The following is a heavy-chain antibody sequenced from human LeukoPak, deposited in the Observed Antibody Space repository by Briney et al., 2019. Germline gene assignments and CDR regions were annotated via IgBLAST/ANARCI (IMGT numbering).Heavy chain of an antibody. V-gene: IGHV4-39*01. D-gene: IGHD2-2*02. Sequence: PSETLSLTCTVSGGSISSSGYYWGWIRQPPGQGLEWIGSMYYSGSTNYNPSVKSRVTISADTSRNQFSLNLSSVTAADTAVYYCYTTSGGRPHWGQGTLVTVSS. CDR1: GGSISSSGYY. J-gene: IGHJ4*02. CDR3: YTTSGGRPH. CDR2: MYYSGST.